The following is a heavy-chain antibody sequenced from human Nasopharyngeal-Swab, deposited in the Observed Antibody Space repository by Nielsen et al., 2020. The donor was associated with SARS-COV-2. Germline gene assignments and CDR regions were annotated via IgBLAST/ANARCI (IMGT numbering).Heavy chain of an antibody. J-gene: IGHJ4*02. CDR1: GFTFSSYS. CDR2: ISSSGSYI. V-gene: IGHV3-21*01. CDR3: ARAGGSSWHFDY. Sequence: GESLKISCAASGFTFSSYSMNWVRQAPGKGLEWVSSISSSGSYIFYVDSVKGRFTISRDNAKNSLHLQMNSLRAEDTAVYYCARAGGSSWHFDYWGQGTLVTVSS. D-gene: IGHD6-13*01.